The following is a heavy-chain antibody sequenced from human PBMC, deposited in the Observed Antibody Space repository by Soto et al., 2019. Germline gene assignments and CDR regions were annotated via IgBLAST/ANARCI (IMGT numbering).Heavy chain of an antibody. CDR1: GGTFSSYA. J-gene: IGHJ6*02. V-gene: IGHV1-69*13. D-gene: IGHD6-6*01. Sequence: GASVKVSCKASGGTFSSYAISWVRQAPGQGLEWMGGIIPIFGTANYAQKFQGRVTITADESTSTAYMELSSLRSEDTAVYYCARATDSSSSRYYYYYYGMDVWGQGTTVTVSS. CDR2: IIPIFGTA. CDR3: ARATDSSSSRYYYYYYGMDV.